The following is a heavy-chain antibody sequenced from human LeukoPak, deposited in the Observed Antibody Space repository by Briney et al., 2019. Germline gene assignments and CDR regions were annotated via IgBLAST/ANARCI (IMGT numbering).Heavy chain of an antibody. V-gene: IGHV3-53*01. J-gene: IGHJ5*02. CDR3: ARGSGSGWPLDR. CDR1: SDIVSRNH. D-gene: IGHD6-19*01. Sequence: GGSLRLSCALSSDIVSRNHMSWVPQAPGKGLQWVAIMYAGGTTDYSDSVRGRFHIARDSSNNTLSLQINSLRAEDTAVYYCARGSGSGWPLDRWGQGALVTVSS. CDR2: MYAGGTT.